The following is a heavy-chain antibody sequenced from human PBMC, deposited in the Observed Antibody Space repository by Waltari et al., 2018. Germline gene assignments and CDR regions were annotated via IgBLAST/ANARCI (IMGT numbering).Heavy chain of an antibody. CDR3: ARVRMITFPRDAFDI. J-gene: IGHJ3*02. CDR2: IIPILGIA. D-gene: IGHD3-16*01. Sequence: QVKLVQSGAEVKTPGSSLKVSCKASGGTFSSYAISWVRQAPGQGLEWMGGIIPILGIANYAQKFQGRVTITADESTSTAYMELSSLRSEDTAVYYCARVRMITFPRDAFDIWGQGTMVTVSS. V-gene: IGHV1-69*04. CDR1: GGTFSSYA.